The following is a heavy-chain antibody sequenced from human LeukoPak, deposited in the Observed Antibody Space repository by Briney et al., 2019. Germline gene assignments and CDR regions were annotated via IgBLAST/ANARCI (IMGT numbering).Heavy chain of an antibody. Sequence: ASVKVSCKASGYTFSNYGMTWVRQAPGQGLEWMGWISAHNGNTKYAQNLQGRVTMTTDTSTSTAYMELRRLTSDDTAVYYCARESYCSGGNCYSGAGDYWGQGTLVSVSS. J-gene: IGHJ4*02. CDR3: ARESYCSGGNCYSGAGDY. V-gene: IGHV1-18*01. CDR1: GYTFSNYG. D-gene: IGHD2-15*01. CDR2: ISAHNGNT.